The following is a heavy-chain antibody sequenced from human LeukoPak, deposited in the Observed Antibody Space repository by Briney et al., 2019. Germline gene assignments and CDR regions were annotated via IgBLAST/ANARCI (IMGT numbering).Heavy chain of an antibody. J-gene: IGHJ5*02. CDR2: ISWDGGST. V-gene: IGHV3-43D*03. D-gene: IGHD5-24*01. CDR1: GFTFDDYA. CDR3: ATSRWLQLIES. Sequence: PGGSLRLSCAASGFTFDDYAMHWVRQAPGKGLEWVTLISWDGGSTYYADSVKGRFTISRDNFKNTLYLQMNSLRAEDTAVYYCATSRWLQLIESWGQGTPVTVSS.